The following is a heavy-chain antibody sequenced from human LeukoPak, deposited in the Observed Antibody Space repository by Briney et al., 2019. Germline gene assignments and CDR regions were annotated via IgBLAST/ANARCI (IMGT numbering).Heavy chain of an antibody. CDR1: AYTFTFYY. Sequence: ASVTLSFTSSAYTFTFYYMHWVRHAPGQGLEWMGWINPNSGGTNYAQKFQGRVTMTRDTSISTAYMELSRLRSDDTAVYYCARGFDFWSGYTFPYYFDYWGQGTLVTVSS. D-gene: IGHD3-3*01. CDR2: INPNSGGT. J-gene: IGHJ4*02. CDR3: ARGFDFWSGYTFPYYFDY. V-gene: IGHV1-2*02.